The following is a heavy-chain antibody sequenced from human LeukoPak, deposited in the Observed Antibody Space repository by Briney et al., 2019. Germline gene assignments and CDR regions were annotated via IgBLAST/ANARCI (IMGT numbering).Heavy chain of an antibody. CDR2: ISWDGGST. V-gene: IGHV3-43D*03. J-gene: IGHJ4*02. CDR3: ATAHCSGGSCRYYFDY. CDR1: GFTFDDYA. Sequence: PGGSLRLSCAASGFTFDDYAMHWVRQAPGKGLEWVSLISWDGGSTYYADSVKGRFTISRDNSKNSLYLQMNSLRAEDTAVYYCATAHCSGGSCRYYFDYWGQGTLVTVSS. D-gene: IGHD2-15*01.